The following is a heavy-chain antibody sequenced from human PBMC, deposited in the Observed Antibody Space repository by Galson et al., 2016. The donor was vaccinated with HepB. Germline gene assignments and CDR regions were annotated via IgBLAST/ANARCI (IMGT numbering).Heavy chain of an antibody. CDR3: VRDHSVVPTTAYNWFDP. J-gene: IGHJ5*02. V-gene: IGHV3-74*01. CDR1: GFAFSSHW. D-gene: IGHD4-23*01. Sequence: SLRFSCAASGFAFSSHWMHWVRQDLGKGLVWVSRINSDGTISNYADSVKGRFTISRDNAKNTLYLQMNSLRAEDTAVYFCVRDHSVVPTTAYNWFDPWGRGTLVTVSS. CDR2: INSDGTIS.